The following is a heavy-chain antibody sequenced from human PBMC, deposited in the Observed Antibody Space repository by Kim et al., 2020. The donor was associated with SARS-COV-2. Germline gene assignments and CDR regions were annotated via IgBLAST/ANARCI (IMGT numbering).Heavy chain of an antibody. CDR1: GFTFMNYG. D-gene: IGHD3-9*01. J-gene: IGHJ4*02. CDR2: LRESGE. Sequence: GGSLRLSCAASGFTFMNYGMFWVRQAPGKGLEWVSGLRESGEVYADSVKGRFTISKDNSKKTLYLQMNNLRGDDTAVYFCVKGGYFDWTPLDYWGQGTLVAVSS. CDR3: VKGGYFDWTPLDY. V-gene: IGHV3-23*01.